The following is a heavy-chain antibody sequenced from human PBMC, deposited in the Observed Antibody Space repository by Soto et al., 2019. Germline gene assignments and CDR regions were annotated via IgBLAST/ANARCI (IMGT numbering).Heavy chain of an antibody. D-gene: IGHD6-19*01. CDR1: GGSFSGYY. Sequence: QVQLQQWGAGLLKPSETLSLTCAVYGGSFSGYYWSWIRQPPGKGLEWIGEINHSGSTNYNPSLKRRVTISVDTSKNQISLKLSSGTAADTAVYYCARGDSRGWYRASLYYFDYWGQGTLVTVSS. CDR3: ARGDSRGWYRASLYYFDY. CDR2: INHSGST. J-gene: IGHJ4*02. V-gene: IGHV4-34*01.